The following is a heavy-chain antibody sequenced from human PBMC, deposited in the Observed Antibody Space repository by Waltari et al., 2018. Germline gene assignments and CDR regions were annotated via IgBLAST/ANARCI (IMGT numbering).Heavy chain of an antibody. J-gene: IGHJ4*02. D-gene: IGHD6-6*01. Sequence: QGLEWMGGIIPILGTANYAQKFQGRVTITADKSTSTAYMELSSLRSEDTAVYYCARGISSSSGVDYWGQGTLVTVSS. V-gene: IGHV1-69*06. CDR2: IIPILGTA. CDR3: ARGISSSSGVDY.